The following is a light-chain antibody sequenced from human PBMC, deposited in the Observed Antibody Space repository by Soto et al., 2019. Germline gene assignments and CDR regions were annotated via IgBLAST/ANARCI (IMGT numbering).Light chain of an antibody. V-gene: IGLV2-14*01. CDR2: DVT. CDR3: LSYRSSNTVV. CDR1: SSDVGGYDY. Sequence: QSALTQPASVSGSPGQSITLSCTGTSSDVGGYDYVSWYQQHPGKAPKFLIYDVTNRPSGISNRFSGSKSGNTASLTISGLQADADADYYCLSYRSSNTVVFGGGTKLTVL. J-gene: IGLJ2*01.